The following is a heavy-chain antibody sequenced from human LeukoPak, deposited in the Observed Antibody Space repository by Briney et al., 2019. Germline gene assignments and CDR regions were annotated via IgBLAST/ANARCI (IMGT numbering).Heavy chain of an antibody. J-gene: IGHJ5*02. V-gene: IGHV4-34*01. CDR1: GGSFRDYY. CDR3: AREGAYTNFVNRFDA. D-gene: IGHD2-2*02. Sequence: PSETLSLTCAVYGGSFRDYYWSWIRQPPGKGLEWIGEINHDGTTNYNPSLKSRVIMSVDASKSQFFLTLTPATAADTAVYYCAREGAYTNFVNRFDAWGQGTLVTVSS. CDR2: INHDGTT.